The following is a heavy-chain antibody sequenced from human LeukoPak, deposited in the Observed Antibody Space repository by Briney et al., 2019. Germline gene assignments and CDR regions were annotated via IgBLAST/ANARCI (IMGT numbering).Heavy chain of an antibody. CDR3: AELGITMIGGV. J-gene: IGHJ6*04. V-gene: IGHV3-30*18. CDR2: ISYDGSDK. Sequence: PGGSLRLSCAASGFTFSTYGMHWVRQAPGKGLEWVAVISYDGSDKYYADSVKGRFTISRDNSKNTLSLQMNSLRPEDTAVYYCAELGITMIGGVWGKGTTVTISS. CDR1: GFTFSTYG. D-gene: IGHD3-10*02.